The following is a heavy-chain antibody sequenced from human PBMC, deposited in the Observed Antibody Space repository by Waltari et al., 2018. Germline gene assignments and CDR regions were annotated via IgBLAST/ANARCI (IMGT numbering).Heavy chain of an antibody. CDR2: ISYSGNT. V-gene: IGHV4-30-4*01. Sequence: QVHLQESGPGLVKPSQTLSLTCAVSGASVSSDDYFWSWIRQPPGKGLEWMGYISYSGNTYYNPALKSRITISMDTSKNHFSLKLSSLTAADTALFYCARWSWTHAFDVWGHGTVVTVSS. J-gene: IGHJ3*01. D-gene: IGHD2-15*01. CDR1: GASVSSDDYF. CDR3: ARWSWTHAFDV.